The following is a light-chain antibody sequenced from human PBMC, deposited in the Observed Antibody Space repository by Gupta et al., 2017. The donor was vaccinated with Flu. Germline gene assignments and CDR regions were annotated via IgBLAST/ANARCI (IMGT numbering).Light chain of an antibody. Sequence: IQMTQSPPSLSAAVGDRVTITCRASQSVRTYINWYQQRPGRAPKLLIFGASTLQGGVPSRFSGGGSGTDFSLTINNLQPDDFATYYCQQTNSAPRTFGQGTKVEI. CDR3: QQTNSAPRT. CDR2: GAS. CDR1: QSVRTY. V-gene: IGKV1-39*01. J-gene: IGKJ1*01.